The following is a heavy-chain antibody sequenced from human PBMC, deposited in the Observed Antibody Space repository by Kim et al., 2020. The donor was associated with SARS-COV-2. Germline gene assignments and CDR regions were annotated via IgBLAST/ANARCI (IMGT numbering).Heavy chain of an antibody. J-gene: IGHJ6*02. D-gene: IGHD3-9*01. CDR2: ISSSSSTI. CDR3: ARLGTYYDILTGYYMDYGMDV. Sequence: GGSLRLSCAASGFTFSSYSMNWVRQAPGKGLEWVSYISSSSSTIYYADSVKGRFTISRDNAKNSLYLQMNSLRAEDTAVYYCARLGTYYDILTGYYMDYGMDVWGQGTTVTVSS. V-gene: IGHV3-48*04. CDR1: GFTFSSYS.